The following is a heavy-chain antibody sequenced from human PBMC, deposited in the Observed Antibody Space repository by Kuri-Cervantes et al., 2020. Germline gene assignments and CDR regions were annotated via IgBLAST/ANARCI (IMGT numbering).Heavy chain of an antibody. J-gene: IGHJ4*02. CDR1: GYTFTSYD. V-gene: IGHV1-8*01. CDR3: ARDRHSSSWYADIPFDY. CDR2: MNPNSGNT. Sequence: ASVKVSCKASGYTFTSYDINWVRQATGQGLEWMGWMNPNSGNTGYAQKLQGRVTMTTDTSTSTAYMELRSLRSDDTAVYYCARDRHSSSWYADIPFDYWGQGTLVTVSS. D-gene: IGHD6-13*01.